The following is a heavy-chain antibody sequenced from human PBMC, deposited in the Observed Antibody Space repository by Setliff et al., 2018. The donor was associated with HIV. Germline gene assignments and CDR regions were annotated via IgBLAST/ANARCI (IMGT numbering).Heavy chain of an antibody. Sequence: GGSLRLSCAASGFIFSNYGMHWVRQGPGKGLEWVAFIRYDGSNKYYADSVKGRFTISRDNAKNTLYLQMNSLRAEDTAVYYCASGGYSYGYDWGQGTMVTVSS. D-gene: IGHD5-18*01. V-gene: IGHV3-30*02. CDR3: ASGGYSYGYD. CDR1: GFIFSNYG. J-gene: IGHJ3*01. CDR2: IRYDGSNK.